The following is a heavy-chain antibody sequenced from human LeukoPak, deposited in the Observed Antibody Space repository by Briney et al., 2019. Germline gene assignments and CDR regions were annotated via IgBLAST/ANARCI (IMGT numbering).Heavy chain of an antibody. D-gene: IGHD1-26*01. J-gene: IGHJ4*02. V-gene: IGHV3-11*01. Sequence: GGSLRLSCAASEFTFSDYYMSWIGQAPGKGLEWISYISSSGSPIYYADSVKGRFTISRDNAKNSLYLQMNSLRAEDTAVYYCARGGSGSYYSGYWGQGTLVTVSS. CDR1: EFTFSDYY. CDR2: ISSSGSPI. CDR3: ARGGSGSYYSGY.